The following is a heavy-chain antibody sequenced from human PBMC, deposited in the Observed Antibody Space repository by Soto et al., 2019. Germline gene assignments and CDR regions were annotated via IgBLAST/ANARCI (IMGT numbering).Heavy chain of an antibody. CDR1: GYAVTGYY. D-gene: IGHD3-3*01. V-gene: IGHV1-2*04. Sequence: ASVKVSCKASGYAVTGYYMHCVRQAPGQVLEWMGWINPNSGGTNYAQKFQGWVTMTRDTSISTAYMELSRLRSDDTAVYYCARGTYYDFWSGGGRGMDVWGQGTTVTVSS. J-gene: IGHJ6*02. CDR3: ARGTYYDFWSGGGRGMDV. CDR2: INPNSGGT.